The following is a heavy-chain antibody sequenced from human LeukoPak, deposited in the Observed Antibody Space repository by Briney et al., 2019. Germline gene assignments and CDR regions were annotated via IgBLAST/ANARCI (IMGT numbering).Heavy chain of an antibody. Sequence: GGSLRLSCAASGFTFSSYAMTWVRQAPGKGLEWVSTITGGGNNAYYADSVTGRFTISRDDSKSMLFLQMNSLRPEDTAVYFCAKRITVTTGYYFDSWGQGTLVTVSA. CDR3: AKRITVTTGYYFDS. J-gene: IGHJ4*02. V-gene: IGHV3-23*01. CDR1: GFTFSSYA. D-gene: IGHD6-19*01. CDR2: ITGGGNNA.